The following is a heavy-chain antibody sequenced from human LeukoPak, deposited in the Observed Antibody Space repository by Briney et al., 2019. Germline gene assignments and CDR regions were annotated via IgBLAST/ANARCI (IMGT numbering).Heavy chain of an antibody. J-gene: IGHJ6*03. CDR3: ARGYCSGGSCYSYYYYNYMDV. CDR2: ISYSGST. Sequence: SETLSLTCTVSGYSISSDYYWGWIRQPPGKGLEWIGSISYSGSTYYNPSLKSRVTISVDTSKNQFSLKLSSVTAADTAVYYCARGYCSGGSCYSYYYYNYMDVWGKGTTVTVSS. CDR1: GYSISSDYY. V-gene: IGHV4-38-2*02. D-gene: IGHD2-15*01.